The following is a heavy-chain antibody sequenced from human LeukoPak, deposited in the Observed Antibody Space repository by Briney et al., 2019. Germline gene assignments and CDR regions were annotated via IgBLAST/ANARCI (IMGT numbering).Heavy chain of an antibody. J-gene: IGHJ6*02. Sequence: GGSLRLSCVVSGFRFYDYVLHWVRGAPGKGLGWGSGISWSGNTQGYADHVKGPFNVSRDSPNTSLYLQIDSLRVEDTALYYCAKDESTGGVAPGYFYGMGGWGQGTTVTVSS. D-gene: IGHD3-16*01. CDR3: AKDESTGGVAPGYFYGMGG. CDR1: GFRFYDYV. CDR2: ISWSGNTQ. V-gene: IGHV3-9*01.